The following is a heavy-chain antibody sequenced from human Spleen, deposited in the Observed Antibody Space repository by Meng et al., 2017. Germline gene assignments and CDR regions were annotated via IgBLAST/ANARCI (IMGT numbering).Heavy chain of an antibody. CDR1: GFTFSCYS. Sequence: SLKISCAASGFTFSCYSLNRVRQAPGKGLEWVSGISWNSGSIGVADSVKGRFTISRDNAKNSLYLQMNSLRAEDTALYYCSKDIGGGSGWYVEGHDAFDIWGQGTMVTVSS. J-gene: IGHJ3*02. D-gene: IGHD6-19*01. CDR3: SKDIGGGSGWYVEGHDAFDI. V-gene: IGHV3-9*01. CDR2: ISWNSGSI.